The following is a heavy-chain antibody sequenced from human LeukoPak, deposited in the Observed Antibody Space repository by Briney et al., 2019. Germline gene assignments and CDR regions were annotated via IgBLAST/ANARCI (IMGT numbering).Heavy chain of an antibody. CDR2: ISSSSSYT. J-gene: IGHJ6*02. CDR3: ARDCFLSTPFDSCFNPGGMDV. V-gene: IGHV3-11*05. CDR1: GFTFSDYY. Sequence: KPGGSLRLSCAASGFTFSDYYMSWIRQAPGKGLEWVSYISSSSSYTNYADSVKGRFTISRDNAKNSLYLQMNSLRAEDTAVYYCARDCFLSTPFDSCFNPGGMDVWGQGTTVTVSS. D-gene: IGHD2-15*01.